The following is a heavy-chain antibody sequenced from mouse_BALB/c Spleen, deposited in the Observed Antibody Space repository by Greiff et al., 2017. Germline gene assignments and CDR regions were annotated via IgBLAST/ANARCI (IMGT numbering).Heavy chain of an antibody. J-gene: IGHJ2*01. CDR2: IWTGGGT. CDR3: VREGTYYLDY. D-gene: IGHD2-14*01. Sequence: VQLQESGPGLVAPSQSLSITCTVSGFSLTSYDISWMRQPPGKGLEWLGVIWTGGGTNDNSAFMSRLSISKDNSKSQVFLKMNSLQTNDTAIYYCVREGTYYLDYWGQGTTLTVSS. V-gene: IGHV2-9-2*01. CDR1: GFSLTSYD.